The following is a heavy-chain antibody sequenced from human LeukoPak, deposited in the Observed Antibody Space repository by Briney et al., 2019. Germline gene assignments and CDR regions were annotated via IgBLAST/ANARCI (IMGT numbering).Heavy chain of an antibody. CDR3: ARDRSEWSAEDNWFDP. CDR1: GGSTTSYY. D-gene: IGHD3-10*01. Sequence: SETLSLTCSVSGGSTTSYYWNWVREFPGKRLEWIGYIYHTGTTTYNPSLQSRVAISIDTSTNQISLRLSSVTSADTAIYFCARDRSEWSAEDNWFDPWGQGILVTVSS. CDR2: IYHTGTT. V-gene: IGHV4-59*12. J-gene: IGHJ5*02.